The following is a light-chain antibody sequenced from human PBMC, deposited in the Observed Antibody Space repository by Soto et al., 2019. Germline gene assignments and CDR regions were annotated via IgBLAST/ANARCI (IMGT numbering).Light chain of an antibody. CDR3: QQYINRWT. Sequence: DIQMTQSPSTLSASVGDRVTITCRASQSISTRLAWYQQKPGKAPKLLIYKASSLESGVPSRFSGSGSGTEFTLTISSLQPDDSATYYCQQYINRWTFGQGTKVDIK. CDR1: QSISTR. CDR2: KAS. V-gene: IGKV1-5*03. J-gene: IGKJ1*01.